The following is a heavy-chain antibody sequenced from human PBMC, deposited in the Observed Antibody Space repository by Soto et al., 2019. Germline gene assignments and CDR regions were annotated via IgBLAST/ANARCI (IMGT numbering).Heavy chain of an antibody. CDR3: ATGTVRAKSMGMDV. D-gene: IGHD6-6*01. J-gene: IGHJ6*02. V-gene: IGHV3-15*01. CDR1: GFTFSNAW. Sequence: EVQVEESGGGLVKPGGSLRLSCVASGFTFSNAWMTWVRQVPGKGLKWVGRIKSKSDGGAIDYAAPVKGRFILSRDESENAVYLQMNSLKTEDTAVYYCATGTVRAKSMGMDVWGQGTTVIVSS. CDR2: IKSKSDGGAI.